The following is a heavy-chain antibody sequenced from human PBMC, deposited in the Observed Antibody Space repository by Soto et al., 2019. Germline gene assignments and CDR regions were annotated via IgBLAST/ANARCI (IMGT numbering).Heavy chain of an antibody. D-gene: IGHD2-15*01. Sequence: TLSLTCAVSGGSLSSGGYSWSWIRQPPGKGLEWIGYIYHSGSTYYNPSLKSRVTISVDRSKNQFSLKLSSVTAADTAVYYCARGQVVAAQHWGQGTLVTVSS. J-gene: IGHJ4*02. CDR3: ARGQVVAAQH. CDR1: GGSLSSGGYS. V-gene: IGHV4-30-2*01. CDR2: IYHSGST.